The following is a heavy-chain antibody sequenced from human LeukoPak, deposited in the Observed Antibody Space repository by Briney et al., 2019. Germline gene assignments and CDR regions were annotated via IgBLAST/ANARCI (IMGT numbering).Heavy chain of an antibody. V-gene: IGHV1-18*01. CDR3: ARGDYYGSGSPINGDYYYYMDV. CDR1: GYTFTSYG. J-gene: IGHJ6*03. D-gene: IGHD3-10*01. CDR2: ISAYNGNT. Sequence: GASVKVSCKASGYTFTSYGISWVRQAPGQGLEWVGWISAYNGNTNYAQKLQGRVTMTTDTSTSTAYMELRSLRSDDTAVYYCARGDYYGSGSPINGDYYYYMDVWGKGTTVTVSS.